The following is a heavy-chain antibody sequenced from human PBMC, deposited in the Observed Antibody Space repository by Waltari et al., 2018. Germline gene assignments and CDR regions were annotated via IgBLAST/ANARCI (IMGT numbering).Heavy chain of an antibody. D-gene: IGHD2-21*02. Sequence: QVQLVQSGAEVKKPGSSVKVSCKASGGTFSSQTITWVRHAPGQGLQWVGGIIPSFPTTTYAERFQGRVTMTRDTSTNTAYMELNSLTSDDTAVYYCARGRNDLSAFFDPWGQGTLVAVSS. J-gene: IGHJ5*02. V-gene: IGHV1-69*05. CDR3: ARGRNDLSAFFDP. CDR1: GGTFSSQT. CDR2: IIPSFPTT.